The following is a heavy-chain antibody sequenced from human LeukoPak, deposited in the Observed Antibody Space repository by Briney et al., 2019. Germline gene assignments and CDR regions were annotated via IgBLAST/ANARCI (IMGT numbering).Heavy chain of an antibody. CDR3: ARGVSVYYDSSGYYYFDY. D-gene: IGHD3-22*01. Sequence: KPSETLSLTCTVSGDSISSDAFYWSWVRQHPGKGLEWIGYIYYSGSTSYNPSLKSRPTISVDTSKNQFPLKLRSVTAADTAVYYCARGVSVYYDSSGYYYFDYWGQGTLVTVSS. CDR1: GDSISSDAFY. J-gene: IGHJ4*02. V-gene: IGHV4-31*03. CDR2: IYYSGST.